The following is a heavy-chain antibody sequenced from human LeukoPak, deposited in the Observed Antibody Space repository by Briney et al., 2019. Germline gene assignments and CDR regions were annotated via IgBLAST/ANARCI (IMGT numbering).Heavy chain of an antibody. CDR3: AREMIWFGELRDYYMDV. Sequence: QTGGSLRLSRATSGFTFSSFSMNWVRQAPGKGLEWVSTLSTSGAATYYADSVKGRFTISRDNSENTLYLQMNSLRAEDTAVYYCAREMIWFGELRDYYMDVWGKGTTVTVSS. D-gene: IGHD3-10*01. J-gene: IGHJ6*03. CDR1: GFTFSSFS. V-gene: IGHV3-23*01. CDR2: LSTSGAAT.